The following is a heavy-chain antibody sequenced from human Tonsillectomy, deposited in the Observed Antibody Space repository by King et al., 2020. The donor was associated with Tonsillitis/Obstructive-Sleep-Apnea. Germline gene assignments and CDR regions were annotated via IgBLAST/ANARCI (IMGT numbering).Heavy chain of an antibody. D-gene: IGHD6-19*01. V-gene: IGHV1-18*04. Sequence: QLVQSGAEVKKPGASVKVSCKASGYTFISYGVYWVRQAPGQGLEWVGWISAYDGNTNYTQKLQGRISMTTDTSTSTAYLELRSLRSDDTAVYYCARNPIAVSGRRFDYWGQGTLVTVSS. CDR2: ISAYDGNT. CDR3: ARNPIAVSGRRFDY. CDR1: GYTFISYG. J-gene: IGHJ4*02.